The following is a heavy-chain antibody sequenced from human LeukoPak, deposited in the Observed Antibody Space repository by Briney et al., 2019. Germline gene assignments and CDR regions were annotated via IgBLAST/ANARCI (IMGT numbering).Heavy chain of an antibody. D-gene: IGHD5-24*01. CDR1: GFTFSSYW. Sequence: GGSLRLSCAASGFTFSSYWMHWVRQAPGKGLEWISYISDSGSTIYYANSVKGRFTISRDNAKNSLYLQMSSLRAEDTAVYYCASSQLSRDGYNPIDYWGQGTLVTVSS. V-gene: IGHV3-48*04. CDR3: ASSQLSRDGYNPIDY. J-gene: IGHJ4*02. CDR2: ISDSGSTI.